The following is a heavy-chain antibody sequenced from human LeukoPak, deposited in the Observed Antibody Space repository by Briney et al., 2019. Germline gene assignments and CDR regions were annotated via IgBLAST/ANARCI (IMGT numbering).Heavy chain of an antibody. D-gene: IGHD1-14*01. J-gene: IGHJ3*02. CDR2: IYYSGST. Sequence: PSQTLSLTCTVSGGSISSGDYYWRWLRQPPGRGLEWIVNIYYSGSTYYNPSLKSPVTISVDTSKNQFSLKLSSVTAADTAVYYCARPCRRDLPGIGAFDIWGQGTMVTVSS. CDR1: GGSISSGDYY. CDR3: ARPCRRDLPGIGAFDI. V-gene: IGHV4-30-4*08.